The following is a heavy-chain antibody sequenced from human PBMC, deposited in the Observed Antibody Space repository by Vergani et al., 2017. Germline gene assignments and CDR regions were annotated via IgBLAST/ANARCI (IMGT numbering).Heavy chain of an antibody. CDR2: IIPILGIA. Sequence: QVQLVQSGAEVKKPGSSVKVSCKASGGTFSSYTISWVRQAPGQGLEWMGRIIPILGIANYAQKFQGRVTITADKSTSTAYMELSSLRSEDTAVYYCARARRRITIFGVVIPTYGMDVWGQGTTVTVSS. CDR1: GGTFSSYT. D-gene: IGHD3-3*01. CDR3: ARARRRITIFGVVIPTYGMDV. J-gene: IGHJ6*02. V-gene: IGHV1-69*02.